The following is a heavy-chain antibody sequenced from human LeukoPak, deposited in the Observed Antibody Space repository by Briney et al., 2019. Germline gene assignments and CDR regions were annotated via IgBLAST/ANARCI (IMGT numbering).Heavy chain of an antibody. CDR3: AKDHNSGYDFNWFDP. J-gene: IGHJ5*02. D-gene: IGHD5-12*01. Sequence: PGGSLRLSCAASGFTFSSYSMNWVRQAPGKGLEWVSSISSSSSYIYYADSVKGRFTISRDNARNTLYLQMNTLRPEDTAVYYCAKDHNSGYDFNWFDPWGQGTLVTVSS. V-gene: IGHV3-21*04. CDR1: GFTFSSYS. CDR2: ISSSSSYI.